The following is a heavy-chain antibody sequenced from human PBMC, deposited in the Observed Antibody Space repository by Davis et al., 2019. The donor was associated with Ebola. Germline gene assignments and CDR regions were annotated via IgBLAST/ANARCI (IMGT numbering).Heavy chain of an antibody. CDR3: ARFESNIGPSV. J-gene: IGHJ6*02. Sequence: AASVTVSCKASGGAFSSYIFSWVRQAPGQGLEWMGGIIPISGIPSYAQKFQGRVTISADDSMSTVYMELTSLRSEDTAVYYCARFESNIGPSVWGQGTTVTVSS. V-gene: IGHV1-69*13. CDR2: IIPISGIP. CDR1: GGAFSSYI.